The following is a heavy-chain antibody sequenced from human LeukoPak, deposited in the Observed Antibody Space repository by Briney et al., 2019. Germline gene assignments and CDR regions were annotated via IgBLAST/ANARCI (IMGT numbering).Heavy chain of an antibody. CDR1: GFTFSSYW. V-gene: IGHV3-21*01. CDR2: ISSSSSYI. Sequence: GGSLRLSCAASGFTFSSYWMSWVRQAPGKGLEWVSSISSSSSYIYYADSVKGRFTISRDNAKNSLYLQMNSLRAEDTAVYYCARALTIGELDYWGQGTLVTVSS. D-gene: IGHD3-10*01. J-gene: IGHJ4*02. CDR3: ARALTIGELDY.